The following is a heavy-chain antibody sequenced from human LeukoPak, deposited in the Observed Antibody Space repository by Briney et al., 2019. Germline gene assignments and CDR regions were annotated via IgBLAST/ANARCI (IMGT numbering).Heavy chain of an antibody. CDR2: INSDGSST. CDR1: GFTFSGYW. D-gene: IGHD3-22*01. V-gene: IGHV3-74*01. J-gene: IGHJ4*02. CDR3: ARGYYYDSSGFDY. Sequence: GGSLRLSCAASGFTFSGYWMHWVRQAPGKGLVWVSRINSDGSSTSYADSVKGRFTISRDNAKNTLYLQMNSLRAEDTAVYYCARGYYYDSSGFDYWGQGTLVTVSS.